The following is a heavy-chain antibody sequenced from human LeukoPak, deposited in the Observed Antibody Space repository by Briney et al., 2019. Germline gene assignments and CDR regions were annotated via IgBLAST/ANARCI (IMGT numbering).Heavy chain of an antibody. J-gene: IGHJ4*02. CDR2: INHSGST. CDR1: GGSISSSSYY. CDR3: ARDSYSSGWYNY. Sequence: PSETLSLTCTVSGGSISSSSYYWGWIRQPPGKGLEWIGEINHSGSTNYNPSLKSRVTISVDTSKNQFSLKLSSVTAADTAVYYCARDSYSSGWYNYWGQGTLVTVSS. V-gene: IGHV4-39*02. D-gene: IGHD6-19*01.